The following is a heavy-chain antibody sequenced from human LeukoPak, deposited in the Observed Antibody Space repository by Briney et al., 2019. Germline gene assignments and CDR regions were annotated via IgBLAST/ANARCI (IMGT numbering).Heavy chain of an antibody. Sequence: KPSETLSLTCTVSGDSISSYYWSWIRQPPGKGLEWIGYAYNSGSTNYNPSLKSRVTISVDTSKNQFSLKLSSVTAADTAVYYCARDQTYSGSGIYTYFDYWGQGILVTVSS. V-gene: IGHV4-4*08. CDR2: AYNSGST. CDR1: GDSISSYY. J-gene: IGHJ4*02. D-gene: IGHD3-10*01. CDR3: ARDQTYSGSGIYTYFDY.